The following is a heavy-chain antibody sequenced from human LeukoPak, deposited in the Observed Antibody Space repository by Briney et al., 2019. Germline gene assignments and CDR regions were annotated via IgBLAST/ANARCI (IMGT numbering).Heavy chain of an antibody. V-gene: IGHV3-11*01. CDR2: ISSSGSTI. CDR3: ARAGNTMVRGAILLDV. Sequence: SGGSLRLSCAASGFTFSNAGMSWVRQAPGKGLEWVSYISSSGSTIYYADSVKGRFTISRDNAKNSLYLQMNSLRAEDTAVYYCARAGNTMVRGAILLDVWGKGTTVTISS. J-gene: IGHJ6*04. CDR1: GFTFSNAG. D-gene: IGHD3-10*01.